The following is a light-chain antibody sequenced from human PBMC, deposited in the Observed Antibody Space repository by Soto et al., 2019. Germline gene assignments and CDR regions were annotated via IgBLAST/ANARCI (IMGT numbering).Light chain of an antibody. CDR3: AAWDDSLSGPV. V-gene: IGLV1-47*02. CDR2: GND. Sequence: QSVLTQPASVSGSPGQSITISCTGTSSDVGGYNYVSWYQQHPGKAPKVVIYGNDQRPSGVPDRFSGSKSGTSASLAIGGLRSEDEAEYHCAAWDDSLSGPVFGGGTKVTVL. J-gene: IGLJ3*02. CDR1: SSDVGGYNY.